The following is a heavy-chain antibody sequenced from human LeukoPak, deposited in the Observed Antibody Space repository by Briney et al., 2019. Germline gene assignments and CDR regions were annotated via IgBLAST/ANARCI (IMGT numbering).Heavy chain of an antibody. CDR1: GFTFSDYY. Sequence: GGSLRLSCAASGFTFSDYYMSWIRQAPGKGLEWVSYISSSGSTIYYADSVKGRFTISRDNAKNSLYLQMNSLRAEDTAVYYCAKLYGSGSYYNEDNDYWGQGTLVTVSS. D-gene: IGHD3-10*01. CDR3: AKLYGSGSYYNEDNDY. V-gene: IGHV3-11*01. CDR2: ISSSGSTI. J-gene: IGHJ4*02.